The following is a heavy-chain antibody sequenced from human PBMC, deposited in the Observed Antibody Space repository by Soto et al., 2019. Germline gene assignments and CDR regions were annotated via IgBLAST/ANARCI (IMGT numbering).Heavy chain of an antibody. D-gene: IGHD3-3*01. V-gene: IGHV4-30-4*03. J-gene: IGHJ4*02. CDR2: IHNSVNI. CDR1: GGTISSGDYH. CDR3: ASGGTSDVGSGYPLLYYFDY. Sequence: PSETLSLTCTVSGGTISSGDYHWSWIRQPPGKGLEWIGNIHNSVNIYYNPSLKSRLSISVDTSKNQFSLKLSSVTAADTAVYYSASGGTSDVGSGYPLLYYFDYWGPGNLVTVSP.